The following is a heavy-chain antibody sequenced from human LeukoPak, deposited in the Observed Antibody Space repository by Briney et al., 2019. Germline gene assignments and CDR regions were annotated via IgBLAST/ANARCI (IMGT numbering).Heavy chain of an antibody. D-gene: IGHD1-14*01. Sequence: SCAXXGVXFSSYAMHWVRQAPGXGLEWVAVISYDGSKKYYADSVKGRFTISRDNSKNTLYLQMNSLRAEDTAVYYCAFGKVVYAFDIWGQGTMVTVSS. CDR2: ISYDGSKK. CDR3: AFGKVVYAFDI. J-gene: IGHJ3*02. CDR1: GVXFSSYA. V-gene: IGHV3-30-3*01.